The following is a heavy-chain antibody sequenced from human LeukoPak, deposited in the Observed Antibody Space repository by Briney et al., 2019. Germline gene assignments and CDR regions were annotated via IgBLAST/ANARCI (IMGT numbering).Heavy chain of an antibody. Sequence: KPGGSLRLSCAASGFTFSSYSMNWVRQAPGKGLEWVSSISSSSSYIYYADSVKGRFTISRDNAKNSLYLQMNSLRAEDTAVYYCAREDYSYDFWSGSSNYYMDVWGKGTTVTVSS. CDR2: ISSSSSYI. J-gene: IGHJ6*03. CDR3: AREDYSYDFWSGSSNYYMDV. D-gene: IGHD3-3*01. V-gene: IGHV3-21*01. CDR1: GFTFSSYS.